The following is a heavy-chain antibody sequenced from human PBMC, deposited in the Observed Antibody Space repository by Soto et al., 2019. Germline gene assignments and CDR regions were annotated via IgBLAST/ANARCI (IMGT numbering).Heavy chain of an antibody. CDR2: IIPILGIA. CDR3: ASKPFGYCSSPRCYL. CDR1: GGTFSSYT. Sequence: QVQLVQSGAEVKKPGSSVKVSCKASGGTFSSYTISWVRQAPGQGLEWMGRIIPILGIANYAQKFQGRVTITADKSTRTAYMELGSLQYEDTSLYYCASKPFGYCSSPRCYLWGQGTLVSVSS. J-gene: IGHJ4*02. V-gene: IGHV1-69*02. D-gene: IGHD2-2*01.